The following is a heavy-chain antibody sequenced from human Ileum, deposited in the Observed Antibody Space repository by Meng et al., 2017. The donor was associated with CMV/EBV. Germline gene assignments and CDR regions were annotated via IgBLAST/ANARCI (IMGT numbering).Heavy chain of an antibody. CDR1: TFSDHY. CDR3: TRGGPSYYDFWSPYFDL. D-gene: IGHD3-3*01. V-gene: IGHV3-72*01. CDR2: IRNRRNSYAT. J-gene: IGHJ2*01. Sequence: TFSDHYMDWVSQAPGKGLEWVGRIRNRRNSYATDYAASVKDRFTISRDDSKNSLYLQMNSLKSDDTAVYYCTRGGPSYYDFWSPYFDLWGRGTLVTVSS.